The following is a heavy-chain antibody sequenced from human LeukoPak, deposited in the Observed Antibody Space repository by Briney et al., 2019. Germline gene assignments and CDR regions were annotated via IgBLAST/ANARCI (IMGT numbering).Heavy chain of an antibody. CDR1: SGFLSPNY. Sequence: SETLSLTRSVFSGFLSPNYWPWIRQPRGKGLAGIGYVYFTGRTKNNPSLQSRLTISLGNSNNHVSLQLSSVPTADTAVYYCARLVDPDNSGAPDTFDVWGQGTMVTVSS. D-gene: IGHD3-22*01. V-gene: IGHV4-59*01. CDR3: ARLVDPDNSGAPDTFDV. J-gene: IGHJ3*01. CDR2: VYFTGRT.